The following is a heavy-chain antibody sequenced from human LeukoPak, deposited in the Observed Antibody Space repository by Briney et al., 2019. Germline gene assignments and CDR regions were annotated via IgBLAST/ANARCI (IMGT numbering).Heavy chain of an antibody. CDR3: ARGGSSSSYYFDY. CDR1: RFTVNNYG. V-gene: IGHV3-23*01. J-gene: IGHJ4*02. D-gene: IGHD6-13*01. Sequence: GGSLRLSCAASRFTVNNYGMNWVRQAQGKGLERVSVISGGGGNTYYADSVKGRFTISRDKSKNTVDLQMNSLRAEDTAIYYCARGGSSSSYYFDYWGQGTLVTVSS. CDR2: ISGGGGNT.